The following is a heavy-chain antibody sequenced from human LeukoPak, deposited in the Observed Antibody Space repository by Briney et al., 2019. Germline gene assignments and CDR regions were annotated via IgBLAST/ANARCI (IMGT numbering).Heavy chain of an antibody. CDR2: ISWNSGSI. CDR3: ARSSGYDPHFDY. J-gene: IGHJ4*02. CDR1: GFTFDDYA. V-gene: IGHV3-9*01. D-gene: IGHD5-12*01. Sequence: GRSLRLSCAASGFTFDDYAMHWVRQAPGKGLEWVSGISWNSGSIGYADSVKGRFTISRDNAKNTLYLQMNSLRAEDTAVYYCARSSGYDPHFDYWGQGTLVTVSS.